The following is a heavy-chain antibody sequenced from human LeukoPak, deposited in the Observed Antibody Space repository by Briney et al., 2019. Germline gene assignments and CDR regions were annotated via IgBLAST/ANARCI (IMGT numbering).Heavy chain of an antibody. CDR2: INPNSGGT. CDR3: ARAPYYYDSSGSVYFDY. D-gene: IGHD3-22*01. Sequence: ASVKVSCKASGYTFTGYYMHWVRQAPGQGLEWMGWINPNSGGTNYAQKFQGRVTMTRDTSISTAYRELSRLRSDDPAGYYCARAPYYYDSSGSVYFDYWGQGTLVTVSS. CDR1: GYTFTGYY. J-gene: IGHJ4*02. V-gene: IGHV1-2*02.